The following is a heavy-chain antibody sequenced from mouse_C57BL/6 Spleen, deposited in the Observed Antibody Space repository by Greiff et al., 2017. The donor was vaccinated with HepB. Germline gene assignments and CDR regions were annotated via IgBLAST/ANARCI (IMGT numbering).Heavy chain of an antibody. J-gene: IGHJ4*01. CDR1: GYTFTSYW. CDR3: ATYGNSYAMDY. CDR2: IDPSDSYT. V-gene: IGHV1-69*01. Sequence: QVQLQHPGAELVMPGASVKLSCKASGYTFTSYWMHWVKQRPGQGLEWIGEIDPSDSYTNYNQKFKGKSTLTVDKSSSTAYMQLSSLTSEDSAVYYCATYGNSYAMDYWGQGTSGTVSS. D-gene: IGHD2-1*01.